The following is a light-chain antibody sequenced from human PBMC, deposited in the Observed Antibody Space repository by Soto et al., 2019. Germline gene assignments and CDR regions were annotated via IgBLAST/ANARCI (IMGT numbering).Light chain of an antibody. CDR3: FSYTSSGTYV. CDR2: EVS. V-gene: IGLV2-14*01. CDR1: SSDVGGYNY. J-gene: IGLJ1*01. Sequence: QSALTQPASVSGFPGQSITISCTGTSSDVGGYNYVSWYQQHPGKAPKLMIYEVSNRPSGVSNRFSGSKSGNTASLTISGLQAEDETDYYCFSYTSSGTYVFGTGTKLTVL.